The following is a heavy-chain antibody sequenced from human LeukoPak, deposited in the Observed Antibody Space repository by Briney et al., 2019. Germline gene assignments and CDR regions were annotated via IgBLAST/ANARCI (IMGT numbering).Heavy chain of an antibody. CDR1: GYSISSGYY. J-gene: IGHJ4*02. CDR2: IYHSGST. CDR3: AREQDYYDSSGYYHTGEDY. D-gene: IGHD3-22*01. Sequence: SETLSLTCTVSGYSISSGYYWGWIRQPPGKGLEWIGSIYHSGSTYYNPSLKSRVTISVDTSKNQFSLKLSSVTAADTAVYYCAREQDYYDSSGYYHTGEDYWGQGTLVTVSS. V-gene: IGHV4-38-2*02.